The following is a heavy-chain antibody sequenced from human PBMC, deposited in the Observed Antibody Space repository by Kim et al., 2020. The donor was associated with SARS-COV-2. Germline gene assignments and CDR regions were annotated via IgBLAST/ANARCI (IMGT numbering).Heavy chain of an antibody. CDR2: LFPVPRPP. CDR1: GFFFIPSF. CDR3: ARERGYSDNDQGYYYGMDV. V-gene: IGHV3-48*02. J-gene: IGHJ6*04. D-gene: IGHD5-12*01. Sequence: GGSLRISCAASGFFFIPSFLPFFLLAPFPFLSLLSLLFPVPRPPSSADSVPVRFTLSRDNAKNTLYLQMTSLRDYDTAVYYCARERGYSDNDQGYYYGMDVWGEGSTVKVSS.